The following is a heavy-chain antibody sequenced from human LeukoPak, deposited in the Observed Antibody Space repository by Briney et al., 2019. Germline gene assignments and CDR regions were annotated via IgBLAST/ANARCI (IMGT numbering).Heavy chain of an antibody. CDR2: IYYSGST. CDR1: GGSISSSSYY. Sequence: SETLSLTCTVAGGSISSSSYYWGWIRQPPGKGLEWIGSIYYSGSTYYNPSVKRRVTISVDTSKNQFSLKLSSVTAADTAVYYCARQFVGYSFFDYWRQGTLVTVSS. D-gene: IGHD5-18*01. V-gene: IGHV4-39*01. J-gene: IGHJ4*02. CDR3: ARQFVGYSFFDY.